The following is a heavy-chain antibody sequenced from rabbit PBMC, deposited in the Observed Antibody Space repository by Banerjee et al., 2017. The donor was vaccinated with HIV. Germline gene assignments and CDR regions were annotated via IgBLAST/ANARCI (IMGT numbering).Heavy chain of an antibody. CDR1: GFDFSSNA. Sequence: LEESGGGLVKPEGSLTLTCKASGFDFSSNAVCWVRQAPGKRPEWIACIYNGGGITYYASWAKGRFTISKTSSTTVTLQMTSLTAADTATYFCARDLGGSSDLWGQGTLVTVS. CDR3: ARDLGGSSDL. J-gene: IGHJ3*01. D-gene: IGHD8-1*01. V-gene: IGHV1S47*01. CDR2: IYNGGGIT.